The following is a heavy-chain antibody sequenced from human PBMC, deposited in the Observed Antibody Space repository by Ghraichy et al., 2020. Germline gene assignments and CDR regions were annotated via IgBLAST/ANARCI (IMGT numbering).Heavy chain of an antibody. J-gene: IGHJ4*02. CDR1: GFTLSNYN. CDR2: ISSSSSYI. V-gene: IGHV3-21*01. Sequence: GGSLRLSCAASGFTLSNYNMNWVRQAPGKGLEWVSFISSSSSYIYYADSVKGRFTISRDNAKNSLYLQMNSLRAEDTAVYYCARVSDVLTGPSEFLDNWGQGTLVTVSS. CDR3: ARVSDVLTGPSEFLDN. D-gene: IGHD3-9*01.